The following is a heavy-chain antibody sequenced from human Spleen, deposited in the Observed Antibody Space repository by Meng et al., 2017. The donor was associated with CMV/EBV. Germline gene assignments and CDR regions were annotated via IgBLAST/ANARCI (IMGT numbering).Heavy chain of an antibody. D-gene: IGHD3-10*01. CDR1: FSNAW. Sequence: FSNAWMSWVRQAPGKGLEWVGRIKSKTAGGTTDNAAPMKGRFTISRDDSKNMLYLQMNSLKTEDTAVYYCTTAPHYFGSGSFYAKVDYWGQGTLVTVSS. J-gene: IGHJ4*02. CDR3: TTAPHYFGSGSFYAKVDY. V-gene: IGHV3-15*01. CDR2: IKSKTAGGTT.